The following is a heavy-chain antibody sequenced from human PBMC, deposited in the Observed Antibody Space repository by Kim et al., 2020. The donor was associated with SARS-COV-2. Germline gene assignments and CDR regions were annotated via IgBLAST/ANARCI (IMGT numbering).Heavy chain of an antibody. V-gene: IGHV4-34*01. CDR2: INHSGST. Sequence: SETLSLTCAVYGGSFSGYYWSWIRQPPGKGLEWIGEINHSGSTNYNPSLKSRVTISVDTSKNQFSLKLSSVTAADTAVYYCAGGSSSCGGDCYCVWGQGT. CDR3: AGGSSSCGGDCYCV. D-gene: IGHD2-21*02. CDR1: GGSFSGYY. J-gene: IGHJ4*02.